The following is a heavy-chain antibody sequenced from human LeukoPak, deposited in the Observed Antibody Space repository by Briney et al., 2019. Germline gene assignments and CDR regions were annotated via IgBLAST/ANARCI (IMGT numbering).Heavy chain of an antibody. J-gene: IGHJ4*02. D-gene: IGHD3-22*01. Sequence: PSQTLSLTCTVSGGSISSYYWSWIRQPPGKGLECIGYIYYSGSTNYNPSLKSRVTISVDTSKNQFSLKLSSVTAADTAVYYCARERSSGSGYYFDYWGQGTLVTVSS. CDR2: IYYSGST. CDR1: GGSISSYY. CDR3: ARERSSGSGYYFDY. V-gene: IGHV4-59*01.